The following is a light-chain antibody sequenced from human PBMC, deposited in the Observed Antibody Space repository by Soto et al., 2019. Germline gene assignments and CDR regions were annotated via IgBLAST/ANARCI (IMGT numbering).Light chain of an antibody. V-gene: IGLV2-23*02. Sequence: SSLTPPSSLSWSPGQSITLSCPGTSSYVGSYNLVSWYQQHPGKAPKLMIYEVSKRPSGVSNRFSGSKSGNTASLTISGLQAEDEADYYCCSYAGSSTYVFGTGTKVTVL. CDR1: SSYVGSYNL. CDR3: CSYAGSSTYV. J-gene: IGLJ1*01. CDR2: EVS.